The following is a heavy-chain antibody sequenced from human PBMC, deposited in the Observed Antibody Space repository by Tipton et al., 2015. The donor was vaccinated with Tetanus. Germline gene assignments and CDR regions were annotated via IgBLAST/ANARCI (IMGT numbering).Heavy chain of an antibody. CDR2: IKQDGTDY. D-gene: IGHD4-23*01. CDR3: GKQNGGRWVVDH. CDR1: GGSISSYY. J-gene: IGHJ4*02. Sequence: LSLTCTVSGGSISSYYWSWIRQPPGKGLEWVANIKQDGTDYRYVDSVKGRFTISRDNAKNSLYLQMNSLSADDTAVYYCGKQNGGRWVVDHWGQGTLVTVSS. V-gene: IGHV3-7*03.